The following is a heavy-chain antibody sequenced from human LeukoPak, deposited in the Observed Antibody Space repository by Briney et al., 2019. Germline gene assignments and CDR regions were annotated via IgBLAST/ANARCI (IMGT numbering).Heavy chain of an antibody. J-gene: IGHJ4*02. Sequence: PSVTLSFNASGYTFTVYYMHWVRQAPGQGLEWMGCINPNSGGTNYAQKFQGRVTMTRDTSISTAYMELSRLRSDDTAVYYCASDLRSSWGNYYDSIFWGQGTLVTVSS. D-gene: IGHD3-22*01. CDR3: ASDLRSSWGNYYDSIF. V-gene: IGHV1-2*02. CDR1: GYTFTVYY. CDR2: INPNSGGT.